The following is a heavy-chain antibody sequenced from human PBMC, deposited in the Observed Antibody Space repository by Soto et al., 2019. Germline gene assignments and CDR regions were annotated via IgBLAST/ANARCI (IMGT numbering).Heavy chain of an antibody. V-gene: IGHV4-4*02. J-gene: IGHJ4*02. CDR3: ASWFGYSYAFNY. D-gene: IGHD5-18*01. CDR2: IYHSGST. Sequence: QVQLRESGPGLVKPSGTLSLTCAVSGDSISSNNWWSWVRQPPGKGLEWIGEIYHSGSTHYNPSLKSRVTISVDTSKNQFSLRLRSVTAADTAVYYCASWFGYSYAFNYWGQGTLVTVSS. CDR1: GDSISSNNW.